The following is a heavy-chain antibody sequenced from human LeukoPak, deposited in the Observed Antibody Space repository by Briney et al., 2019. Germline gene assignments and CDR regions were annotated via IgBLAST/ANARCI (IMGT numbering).Heavy chain of an antibody. Sequence: PGGSLRLSCAASGFTFSSYAMSWVRQAPGKGLEWVSAISGSGGSTYYADSVKGRFTISRDNSKNTLYLQMNSLRAEDTAVYYCAKGMGLPIVVVIPFDYWGQGTLVTVSS. J-gene: IGHJ4*02. CDR2: ISGSGGST. CDR1: GFTFSSYA. CDR3: AKGMGLPIVVVIPFDY. V-gene: IGHV3-23*01. D-gene: IGHD3-22*01.